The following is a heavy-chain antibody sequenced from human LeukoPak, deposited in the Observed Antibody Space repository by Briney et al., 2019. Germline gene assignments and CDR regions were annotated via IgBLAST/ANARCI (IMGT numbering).Heavy chain of an antibody. Sequence: ASVKVSCKASGYTFTGYYMHWVRQAPGQGLEWMGRINPNSGGTNYAQKFQGRVTMTRDTSISTAYMELSGLRSDDTAVYYCFRTYYYDSSGLDYWGQGTLVTVSS. D-gene: IGHD3-22*01. J-gene: IGHJ4*02. CDR3: FRTYYYDSSGLDY. CDR2: INPNSGGT. CDR1: GYTFTGYY. V-gene: IGHV1-2*06.